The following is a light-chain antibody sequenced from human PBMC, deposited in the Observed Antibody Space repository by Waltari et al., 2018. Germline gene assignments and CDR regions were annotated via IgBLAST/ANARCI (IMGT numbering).Light chain of an antibody. CDR1: SSAVGGYNY. V-gene: IGLV2-14*01. CDR2: YVS. J-gene: IGLJ2*01. Sequence: QSALPQPASVSGSPGQSITISRTGTSSAVGGYNYVSWYQQHPGKAPKLMIYYVSKRPSGVSNRFSGSKSGNTASLTISGLQAEDEADYYCSSYTSSSTLVFGGGTKLTVL. CDR3: SSYTSSSTLV.